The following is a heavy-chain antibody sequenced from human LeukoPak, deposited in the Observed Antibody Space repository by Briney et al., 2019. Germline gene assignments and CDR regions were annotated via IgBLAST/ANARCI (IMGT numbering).Heavy chain of an antibody. Sequence: GGSLRLSCAASGFTFSRYGMHWVRQAPGKGLEWVAFIRYDGTTDYSADSVKGRFAISRDNPKNTLHLQMSSLRTEDTAGYYCGKGSYFDGGGLTFNYWGQGTLVSVSS. CDR2: IRYDGTTD. J-gene: IGHJ4*02. CDR1: GFTFSRYG. CDR3: GKGSYFDGGGLTFNY. V-gene: IGHV3-30*02. D-gene: IGHD3-22*01.